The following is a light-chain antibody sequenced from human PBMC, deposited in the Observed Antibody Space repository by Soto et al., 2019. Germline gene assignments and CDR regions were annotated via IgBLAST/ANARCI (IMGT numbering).Light chain of an antibody. J-gene: IGKJ1*01. CDR2: GAF. V-gene: IGKV3-20*01. CDR1: QSIRRNY. Sequence: ELVYTQPPGPLSLSPGERPTISWEASQSIRRNYLAWYQQKPGQAPRFLIYGAFSRATGIPARFSGSGSWTDFTLTSSRLEPEDFAVYYCQQYGRSPVTFGQGTKVDIK. CDR3: QQYGRSPVT.